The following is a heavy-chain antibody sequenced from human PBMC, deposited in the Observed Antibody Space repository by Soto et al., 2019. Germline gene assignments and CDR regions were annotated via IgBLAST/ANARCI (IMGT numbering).Heavy chain of an antibody. CDR2: INHSGST. D-gene: IGHD3-10*01. Sequence: QVQLQQWGAGLLKPSETLSLTCAVYGGSFSGYYWSWIRQPPGKGLEWIGEINHSGSTNYNPSLKSRVTISVDSSKNPFSLKLSSVTAADTAVYYCARGRPSYFDPWGQGTLVTVSS. V-gene: IGHV4-34*01. J-gene: IGHJ5*02. CDR1: GGSFSGYY. CDR3: ARGRPSYFDP.